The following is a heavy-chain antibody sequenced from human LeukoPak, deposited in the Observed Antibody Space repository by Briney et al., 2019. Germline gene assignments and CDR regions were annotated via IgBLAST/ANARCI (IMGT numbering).Heavy chain of an antibody. CDR2: ISGSGGST. CDR3: ARGKAAAGYSYGPDY. V-gene: IGHV3-23*01. CDR1: GFTFSSYA. D-gene: IGHD5-18*01. J-gene: IGHJ4*02. Sequence: GGSLRLSCAASGFTFSSYAMSWVRQAPGKGLEWVSAISGSGGSTYYADSVKGRFTISRDNAKNSLYLQMNSLRAEDTAVYYCARGKAAAGYSYGPDYWGQGTLVTVSS.